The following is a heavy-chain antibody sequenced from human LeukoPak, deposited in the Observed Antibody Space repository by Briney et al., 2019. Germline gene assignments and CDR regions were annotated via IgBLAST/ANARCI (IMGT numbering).Heavy chain of an antibody. CDR3: ARDPPEMVVVAAGY. CDR1: GFTFSSYS. J-gene: IGHJ4*02. D-gene: IGHD2-15*01. CDR2: ISSSSSYI. Sequence: GGSLRLSCAASGFTFSSYSMNWVRQAPGKGLEWVSSISSSSSYIYYADSVKGRFTISRDNAKNSLYLQMNSPRAEDTAVYYCARDPPEMVVVAAGYWGQGTLVTVSS. V-gene: IGHV3-21*01.